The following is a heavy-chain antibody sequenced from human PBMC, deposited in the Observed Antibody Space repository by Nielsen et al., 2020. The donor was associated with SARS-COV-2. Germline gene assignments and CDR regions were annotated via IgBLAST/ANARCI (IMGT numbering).Heavy chain of an antibody. V-gene: IGHV4-34*01. CDR3: ARAPVTTVFDY. D-gene: IGHD4-17*01. CDR2: INHSGST. J-gene: IGHJ4*02. Sequence: WIRQPPGKGLEWIGEINHSGSTKYNPSLKSRVTISVDTSKNQFSLKLSSVTAADTAVYYCARAPVTTVFDYWGQGTLVTVSS.